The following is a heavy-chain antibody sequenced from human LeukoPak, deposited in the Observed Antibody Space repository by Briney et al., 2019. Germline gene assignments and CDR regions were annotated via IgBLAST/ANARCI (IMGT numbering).Heavy chain of an antibody. V-gene: IGHV4-59*08. CDR3: ARHRYSYALGADY. J-gene: IGHJ4*02. Sequence: SETLSLTCTVSGGSISSYYWSWIRQPPGKGLEWIGYIYYSGSTNYNPSLKSRVTISVDTSKNQFSLKLSSVTAADTAVYYCARHRYSYALGADYWGQGTLVTVSS. D-gene: IGHD5-18*01. CDR2: IYYSGST. CDR1: GGSISSYY.